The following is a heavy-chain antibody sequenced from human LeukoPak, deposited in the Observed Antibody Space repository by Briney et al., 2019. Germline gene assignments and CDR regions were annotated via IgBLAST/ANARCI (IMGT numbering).Heavy chain of an antibody. D-gene: IGHD2-21*02. V-gene: IGHV1-46*01. CDR1: GYTFTSYY. CDR3: ARDREAYCGGDCYSTLYYYYYGMDV. CDR2: INPSGGST. Sequence: ASVKVSCKASGYTFTSYYMHWVRQAPGQGLEWMGIINPSGGSTNYAQKFQGRVTITADKSTSTAYMELSSLRSEDTAVYYCARDREAYCGGDCYSTLYYYYYGMDVWGQGTTVTVSS. J-gene: IGHJ6*02.